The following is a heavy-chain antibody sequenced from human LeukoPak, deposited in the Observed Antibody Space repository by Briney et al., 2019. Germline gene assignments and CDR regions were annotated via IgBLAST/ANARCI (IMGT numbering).Heavy chain of an antibody. CDR1: GFGFSSSV. D-gene: IGHD4-23*01. V-gene: IGHV3-30*03. CDR3: ARDGNSPADY. J-gene: IGHJ4*02. Sequence: GMSLRLSCAVPGFGFSSSVMPWIRQGQGKGLEWVAVISHDGSDKFYADSVKGRFTISRDNSNNILYLQMNNLRPEDTAVYYCARDGNSPADYWGQGTLVTVSS. CDR2: ISHDGSDK.